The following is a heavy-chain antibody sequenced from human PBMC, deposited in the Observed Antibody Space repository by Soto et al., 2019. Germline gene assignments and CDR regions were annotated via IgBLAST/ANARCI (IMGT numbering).Heavy chain of an antibody. V-gene: IGHV4-34*01. D-gene: IGHD2-2*01. CDR2: INHSGST. J-gene: IGHJ3*01. CDR1: GASFSDYY. Sequence: SETLSLTCAVYGASFSDYYWNWIRQPPGKGLEWIGEINHSGSTNYNPSLKSRVTMSVDTSKKQFSLKLTSVTVADTAVYYCARGLVNCSSLNCSSRLDVWAQATMVTVSS. CDR3: ARGLVNCSSLNCSSRLDV.